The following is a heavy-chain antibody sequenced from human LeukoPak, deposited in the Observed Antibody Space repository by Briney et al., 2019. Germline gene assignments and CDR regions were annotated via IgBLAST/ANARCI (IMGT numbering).Heavy chain of an antibody. J-gene: IGHJ6*03. CDR2: IYYSGST. Sequence: SETLSLTCTVSGGSISSSSYYWGWIRQPPGKGLEWIGSIYYSGSTYYNPSLKSRVTISVDTSKNQFSLKLSSVTAADTAVYYCASGMGLTTVTVVYYYYYMDVWGKGTTVTVSS. CDR3: ASGMGLTTVTVVYYYYYMDV. V-gene: IGHV4-39*07. D-gene: IGHD4-17*01. CDR1: GGSISSSSYY.